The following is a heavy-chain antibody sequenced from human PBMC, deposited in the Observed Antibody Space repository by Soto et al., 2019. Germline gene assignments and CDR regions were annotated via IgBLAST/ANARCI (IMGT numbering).Heavy chain of an antibody. V-gene: IGHV3-11*01. Sequence: QVQLVQSGGGLVKPGGSLRLYCVDSGLTFSDDYMARLRQAPGKGLEWVSYIGSTGSPIYYRDYVKGRFTISRDNAKNSLYLQINSLRAVDTGVYYCARDTLTPIGIYGGENYWGQGTLVSVSS. D-gene: IGHD1-26*01. J-gene: IGHJ4*02. CDR3: ARDTLTPIGIYGGENY. CDR1: GLTFSDDY. CDR2: IGSTGSPI.